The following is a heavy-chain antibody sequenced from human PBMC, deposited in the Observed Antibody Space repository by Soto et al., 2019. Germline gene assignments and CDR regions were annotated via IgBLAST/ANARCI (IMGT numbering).Heavy chain of an antibody. Sequence: SETQSLTCAVYGGSFSGYYWSWIRQPPGKGLEWIGEINHSGSTNYSPSLKSRVTISVDTSKNQFSLKLSSVTAADTAVYYCARVGFVVVTATHYGMDVWCQGTTVT. CDR3: ARVGFVVVTATHYGMDV. J-gene: IGHJ6*02. D-gene: IGHD2-21*02. CDR1: GGSFSGYY. V-gene: IGHV4-34*01. CDR2: INHSGST.